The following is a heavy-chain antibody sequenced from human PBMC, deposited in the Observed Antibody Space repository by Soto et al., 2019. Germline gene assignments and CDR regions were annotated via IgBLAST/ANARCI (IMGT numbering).Heavy chain of an antibody. V-gene: IGHV3-74*01. CDR2: INYDGSVT. CDR1: GFTFSIYS. CDR3: AGMPTTVISAESY. Sequence: EVQLVESGGGLVQPGGSLRLSCAASGFTFSIYSMHWVRQVPGKGLVWVSQINYDGSVTNYADFVTGRFTISRDNAKNTLYLQMNSLRAEDTALYYCAGMPTTVISAESYWGQGALVTVSS. J-gene: IGHJ4*02. D-gene: IGHD4-4*01.